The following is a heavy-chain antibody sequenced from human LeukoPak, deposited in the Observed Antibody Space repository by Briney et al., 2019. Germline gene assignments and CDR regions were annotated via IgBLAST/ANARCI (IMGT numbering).Heavy chain of an antibody. Sequence: GGTLRLSRAVSGFTLSRYSINSVTEARGKGREWVSCISSSSISIDYAHSVKGRFTISRDNAKHSLYLQMNSLRAEDTAVYYCARAPGELFDYWGQGTLVTVSS. D-gene: IGHD3-16*01. V-gene: IGHV3-21*01. CDR3: ARAPGELFDY. CDR1: GFTLSRYS. CDR2: ISSSSISI. J-gene: IGHJ4*02.